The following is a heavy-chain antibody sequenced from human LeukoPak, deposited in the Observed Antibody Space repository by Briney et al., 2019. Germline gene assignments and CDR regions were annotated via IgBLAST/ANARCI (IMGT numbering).Heavy chain of an antibody. Sequence: GGSLRLSCSASGFIFSNYWMTWVRQAPGKGLEWVANIKQDGSEKYYVDSVKGRFTISRDNAKKSLYLQMNSLRAEDSAVYFCARDMIILQSWGQGTLVTVSS. CDR1: GFIFSNYW. CDR2: IKQDGSEK. V-gene: IGHV3-7*04. D-gene: IGHD3-16*01. CDR3: ARDMIILQS. J-gene: IGHJ5*02.